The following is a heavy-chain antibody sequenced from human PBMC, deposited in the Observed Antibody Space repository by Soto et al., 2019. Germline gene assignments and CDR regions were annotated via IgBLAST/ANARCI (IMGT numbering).Heavy chain of an antibody. CDR3: ARSVYSSSTQLRFDP. V-gene: IGHV2-70*01. CDR2: IDWDDDK. D-gene: IGHD6-6*01. Sequence: PGKALEWLALIDWDDDKYYSTSLKTRLTISKDTSKNQVVLTMTNMDPVDTATYYCARSVYSSSTQLRFDPWGQGTLVTVSS. J-gene: IGHJ5*02.